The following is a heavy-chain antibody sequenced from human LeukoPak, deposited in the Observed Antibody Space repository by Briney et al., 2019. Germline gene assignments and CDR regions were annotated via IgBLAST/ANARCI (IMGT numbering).Heavy chain of an antibody. V-gene: IGHV4-39*07. Sequence: NPSETLSLTCTVSGGSISSSSYYWGWIRQPPGKGLEWIGSIYYSGSTYYNPSLKSRVTISVDTSKNQFSLKLSSVTAADTAVYYCATWEWIQLWRYDYWGQGTLVTVSS. CDR1: GGSISSSSYY. D-gene: IGHD5-18*01. CDR3: ATWEWIQLWRYDY. J-gene: IGHJ4*02. CDR2: IYYSGST.